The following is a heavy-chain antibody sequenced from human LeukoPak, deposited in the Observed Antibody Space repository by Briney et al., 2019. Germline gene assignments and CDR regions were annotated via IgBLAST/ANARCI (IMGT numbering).Heavy chain of an antibody. Sequence: GGSLRLSCAASGFTFSSYSMNWVRQAPGKGLEWVSSISSSSSYIYYADSVKGRFTISRDNAKNSLYLQMNSLRAEDTALYYCAKDISQYGSGQYYFDYWGQGTLVTVSS. V-gene: IGHV3-21*04. J-gene: IGHJ4*02. CDR2: ISSSSSYI. CDR1: GFTFSSYS. CDR3: AKDISQYGSGQYYFDY. D-gene: IGHD3-10*01.